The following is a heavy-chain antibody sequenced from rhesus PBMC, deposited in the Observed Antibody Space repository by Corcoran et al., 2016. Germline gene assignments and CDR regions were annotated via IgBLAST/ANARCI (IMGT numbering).Heavy chain of an antibody. CDR3: ARDAYENRVTTGEYFEF. Sequence: QVKLQQWGEGLVKPSETLSLTCAVYGGSINGYSYWSWIRQAPGKGLEWFGKIDGNSASTNYNPSLKNRVTISKDTSKNQFSLKLSSVTAADTAVYYCARDAYENRVTTGEYFEFWGQGALVTVSS. CDR2: IDGNSAST. CDR1: GGSINGYSY. D-gene: IGHD4-23*01. V-gene: IGHV4-73*01. J-gene: IGHJ1*01.